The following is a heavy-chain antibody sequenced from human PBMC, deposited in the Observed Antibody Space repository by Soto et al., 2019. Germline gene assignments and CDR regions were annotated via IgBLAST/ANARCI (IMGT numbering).Heavy chain of an antibody. CDR3: AKLHSSGWYSGGDAGAFEI. CDR1: GFTFTNYA. V-gene: IGHV3-23*01. Sequence: GGSLILSCAASGFTFTNYALNWVRQAPGKGPEWVSRISGSGGRTYYADSVKGRFAISRDDSKNTLYLQMNSLRAEDTAVYYCAKLHSSGWYSGGDAGAFEIWGQGTMVSVSS. D-gene: IGHD6-19*01. J-gene: IGHJ3*02. CDR2: ISGSGGRT.